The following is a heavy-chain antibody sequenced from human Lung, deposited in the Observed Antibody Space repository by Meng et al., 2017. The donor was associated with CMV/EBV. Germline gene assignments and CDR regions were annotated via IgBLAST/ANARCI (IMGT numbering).Heavy chain of an antibody. CDR3: ARGSVGYYGMDV. D-gene: IGHD6-19*01. CDR1: GFIFNNHA. V-gene: IGHV3-21*01. J-gene: IGHJ6*02. CDR2: ISGSTPDK. Sequence: GGSXRLXCAASGFIFNNHAMNWVRQAPGKGLEWVSAISGSTPDKWYADSVRGRITISRDNAKNSLYLEMSSLRAEDTAAYFCARGSVGYYGMDVWVQGTTVTVSS.